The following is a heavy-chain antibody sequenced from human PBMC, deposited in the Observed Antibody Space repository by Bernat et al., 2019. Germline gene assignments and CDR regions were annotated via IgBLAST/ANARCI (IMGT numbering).Heavy chain of an antibody. J-gene: IGHJ6*02. Sequence: QVQLVQSGAEVKKPGASVKVSCKASGYTFTSYGISWVRQAPGQGLEWMGWISAYNGNTNYAQKLQGRVTMTTDTSTSTAYMELRSLRFDDTAVYYCARDPDIVVVPAAIEGARVNYYYYGMDVWGQGTTVTVSS. V-gene: IGHV1-18*01. CDR3: ARDPDIVVVPAAIEGARVNYYYYGMDV. CDR1: GYTFTSYG. CDR2: ISAYNGNT. D-gene: IGHD2-2*02.